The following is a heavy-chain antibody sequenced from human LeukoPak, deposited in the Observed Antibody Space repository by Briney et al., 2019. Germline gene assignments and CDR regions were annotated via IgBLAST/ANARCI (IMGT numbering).Heavy chain of an antibody. CDR3: ARGLFSYGDYDPLDYFDY. CDR2: IYTSGST. Sequence: SETLSLTCTVSGGSISSYYWSWIRQPAGKGLEWIGRIYTSGSTNYNPSLTSRVTMSVDTSKNQSSLKLSSVTAADTAVYYCARGLFSYGDYDPLDYFDYWGQGTLVTVSS. V-gene: IGHV4-4*07. J-gene: IGHJ4*02. D-gene: IGHD4-17*01. CDR1: GGSISSYY.